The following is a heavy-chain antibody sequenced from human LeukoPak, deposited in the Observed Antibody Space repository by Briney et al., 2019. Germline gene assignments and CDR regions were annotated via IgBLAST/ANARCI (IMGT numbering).Heavy chain of an antibody. J-gene: IGHJ3*02. Sequence: DSVKGRFTISRDISKNTLYLQMSSLRAEDTAVYYCAREFYYDSSGYYSWLVAFDIWGQGTMVTVSS. CDR3: AREFYYDSSGYYSWLVAFDI. D-gene: IGHD3-22*01. V-gene: IGHV3-30*15.